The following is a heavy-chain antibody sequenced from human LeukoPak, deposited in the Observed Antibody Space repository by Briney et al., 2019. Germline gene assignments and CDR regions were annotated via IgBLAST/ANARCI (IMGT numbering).Heavy chain of an antibody. Sequence: NPSETLSLTCTVSGGSNSSYYWSWIRQPPGKGLEWIGYIYYSGSTNYNPSLKSRVTISVDTSKNQFSLKLSSVTAADTAVYYCATGKTYSSGWTDAFDIWGQGTMVTVSS. D-gene: IGHD6-19*01. CDR3: ATGKTYSSGWTDAFDI. CDR2: IYYSGST. CDR1: GGSNSSYY. J-gene: IGHJ3*02. V-gene: IGHV4-59*01.